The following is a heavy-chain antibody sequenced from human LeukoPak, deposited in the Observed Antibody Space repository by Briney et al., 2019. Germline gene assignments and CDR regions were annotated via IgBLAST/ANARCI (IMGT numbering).Heavy chain of an antibody. CDR1: GGSFSGYY. CDR2: ISSSGSTI. CDR3: ARGILRRYFDY. V-gene: IGHV3-11*04. Sequence: PSETLSLTCAVYGGSFSGYYWSWIRQPPGKGLEWVSYISSSGSTIYYADSVKGRFTISRDNAKNSLYLQMNSLRAEDTAVYYCARGILRRYFDYWGQGTLVTVSS. D-gene: IGHD2-15*01. J-gene: IGHJ4*02.